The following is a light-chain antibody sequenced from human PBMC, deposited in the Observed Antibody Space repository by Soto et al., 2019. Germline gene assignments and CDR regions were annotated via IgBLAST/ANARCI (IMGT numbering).Light chain of an antibody. Sequence: EMVLTQSPATLSLSPGERATLSCRASQSVSTYLAWYQQKPGQAPRLLIYDASSRATGIPARFSGSGSGTEFTLTISSLEPEDFALYYCQQRSNWPVTFGQGTRVEIK. CDR2: DAS. V-gene: IGKV3-11*01. CDR1: QSVSTY. CDR3: QQRSNWPVT. J-gene: IGKJ1*01.